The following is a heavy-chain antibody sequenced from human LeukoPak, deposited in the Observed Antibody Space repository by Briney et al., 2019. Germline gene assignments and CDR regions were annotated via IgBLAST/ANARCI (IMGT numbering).Heavy chain of an antibody. V-gene: IGHV4-39*07. Sequence: SETLSLTCTVSGGSISSSSYYWGWIRQPPGKGLEWIGSIYYGGSTYYNPSRKGRVTISVDTSRNRFFRKLSSVAAGDPAVYYGTRGVGNDYWGQGTLVTVSS. CDR3: TRGVGNDY. CDR2: IYYGGST. CDR1: GGSISSSSYY. D-gene: IGHD4-23*01. J-gene: IGHJ4*02.